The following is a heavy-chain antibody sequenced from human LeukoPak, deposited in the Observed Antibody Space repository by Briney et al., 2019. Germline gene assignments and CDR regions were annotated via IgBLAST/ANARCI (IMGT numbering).Heavy chain of an antibody. CDR1: GFTFSSYA. CDR3: AKCDGFDNWNPCPFDY. J-gene: IGHJ4*02. Sequence: GGSLRLSCAASGFTFSSYAMTWVRQAPGKGLEWVAAISGNGGSTYYADSVKGRFTISRDNSRNTLYLQMNSLRAEDTALYFCAKCDGFDNWNPCPFDYWGQGSLVTVSS. D-gene: IGHD1-20*01. CDR2: ISGNGGST. V-gene: IGHV3-23*01.